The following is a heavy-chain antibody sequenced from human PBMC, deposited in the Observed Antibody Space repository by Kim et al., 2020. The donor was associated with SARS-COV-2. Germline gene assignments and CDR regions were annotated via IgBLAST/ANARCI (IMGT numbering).Heavy chain of an antibody. V-gene: IGHV4-39*07. J-gene: IGHJ4*01. CDR2: IYYSGST. D-gene: IGHD1-26*01. CDR3: ARVRSGSPGWYFDY. Sequence: SETLSLTCTVSGGSISSSSYYWGWIRQPPGKGLEWIGSIYYSGSTYYNPSLKSRVTISVDTSKNQFSLKLSSVTAADTAVYYCARVRSGSPGWYFDYWGQGTPVTVSS. CDR1: GGSISSSSYY.